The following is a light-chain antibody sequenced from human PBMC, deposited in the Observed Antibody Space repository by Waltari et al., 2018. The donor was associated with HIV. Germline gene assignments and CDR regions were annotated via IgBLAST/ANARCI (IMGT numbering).Light chain of an antibody. CDR2: DDS. V-gene: IGLV3-21*04. Sequence: SYVLTQPPSVSVAPGKTARITCGGNNMGSNSVNWYQQKPGQAPVLVIYDDSDRPSGSPERFSGSNSGNTATLTISRVEAGDEADYYCQVWDSSSDHVVFGGGTKLTVL. CDR3: QVWDSSSDHVV. CDR1: NMGSNS. J-gene: IGLJ2*01.